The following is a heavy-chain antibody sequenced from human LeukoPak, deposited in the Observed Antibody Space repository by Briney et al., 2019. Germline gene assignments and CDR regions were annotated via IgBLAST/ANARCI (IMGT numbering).Heavy chain of an antibody. D-gene: IGHD2-2*01. CDR1: GFTFSSYG. CDR3: AKDLRDIVVVPPRDV. J-gene: IGHJ6*04. Sequence: PGGSLRLSCAASGFTFSSYGMHWVRQAPGKGLEWVAFIRYDGSNKYYADSVKGRFTISRDNSKNTLYLQMNSLRAEDTAVYYCAKDLRDIVVVPPRDVWGKGTTVTVSS. CDR2: IRYDGSNK. V-gene: IGHV3-30*02.